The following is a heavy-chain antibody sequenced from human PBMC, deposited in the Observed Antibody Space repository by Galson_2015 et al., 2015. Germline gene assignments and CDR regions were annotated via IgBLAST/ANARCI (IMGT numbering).Heavy chain of an antibody. V-gene: IGHV6-1*01. CDR1: GDSVSSNRAA. Sequence: CAISGDSVSSNRAAWNWIRQSPSRGLEWLGRTYYSSKWYNDYAISVKSRITINPDTSKNEFSLQLNSVTPEDTAVYYCTREGTVVGGVIRPKGGNYYRMDVCGQGTTVPVSS. D-gene: IGHD3-10*01. CDR3: TREGTVVGGVIRPKGGNYYRMDV. J-gene: IGHJ6*02. CDR2: TYYSSKWYN.